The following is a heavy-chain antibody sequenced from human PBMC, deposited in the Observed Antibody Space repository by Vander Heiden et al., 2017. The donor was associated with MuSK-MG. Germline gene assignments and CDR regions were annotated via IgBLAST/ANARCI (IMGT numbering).Heavy chain of an antibody. Sequence: TCTVSGGSISKSPSYWGWVRQPPGKGLEWIGTISYSGNTYHSPSLRSRVTIFADTSKNQFSLRLSSVTAAETAVYYCARHLSRDCGEWLLPLFDSWGQGTMVTVYS. CDR1: GGSISKSPSY. V-gene: IGHV4-39*01. CDR2: ISYSGNT. CDR3: ARHLSRDCGEWLLPLFDS. J-gene: IGHJ4*02. D-gene: IGHD3-3*01.